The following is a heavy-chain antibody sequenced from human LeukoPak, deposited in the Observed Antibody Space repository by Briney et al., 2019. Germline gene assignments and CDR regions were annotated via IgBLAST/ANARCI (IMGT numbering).Heavy chain of an antibody. V-gene: IGHV3-23*01. CDR2: ISGSGGST. CDR3: ARERTYTPYYYYGMDV. J-gene: IGHJ6*02. D-gene: IGHD4-11*01. Sequence: SGGSLRLSCAASGFTFSSYAMSWVRRAPGKGLEWVSAISGSGGSTYYADSVKGRFTISRHNSKNTLYLQMNSLRAEDTAVYYCARERTYTPYYYYGMDVWGQGTTVTVSS. CDR1: GFTFSSYA.